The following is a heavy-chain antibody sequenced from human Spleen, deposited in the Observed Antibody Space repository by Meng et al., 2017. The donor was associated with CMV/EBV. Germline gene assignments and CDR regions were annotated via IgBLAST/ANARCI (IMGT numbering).Heavy chain of an antibody. D-gene: IGHD3-10*01. V-gene: IGHV4-39*07. CDR1: GGSISSSNFY. J-gene: IGHJ5*01. CDR2: IYYSGTT. Sequence: SETLSLTCTVSGGSISSSNFYWGWIRQPPGKGLEWIASIYYSGTTYYNPSLKSRVTISVDTSKNQFFLRLNSVTAADTAVYYCARDLGLWFGEYDSWGQGTLVTVSS. CDR3: ARDLGLWFGEYDS.